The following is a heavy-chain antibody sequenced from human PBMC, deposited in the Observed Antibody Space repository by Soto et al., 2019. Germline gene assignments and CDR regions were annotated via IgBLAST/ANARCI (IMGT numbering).Heavy chain of an antibody. D-gene: IGHD6-19*01. CDR1: GLTFRSYW. V-gene: IGHV3-74*03. Sequence: GGSLRLSCAASGLTFRSYWMHWVRQAPGKGLVWVSRINTDGSGAMYVDSVKGRFTISRDNAKNTLYLQMNSLRAEDTAVYYCARAKTYSSGWYSYAFDIWGQGTMVTVSS. CDR2: INTDGSGA. CDR3: ARAKTYSSGWYSYAFDI. J-gene: IGHJ3*02.